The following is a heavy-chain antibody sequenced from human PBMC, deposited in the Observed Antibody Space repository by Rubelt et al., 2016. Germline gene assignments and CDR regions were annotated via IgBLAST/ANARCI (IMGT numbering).Heavy chain of an antibody. CDR1: GGTFSSYA. D-gene: IGHD1-7*01. CDR2: IIPILGIA. Sequence: QVQLVQSGAEVKKPGSSVKVSCKASGGTFSSYAISWVRQAPGQGLEWMGRIIPILGIANYAQNFQGRVTITADKSTSTAYMELSSLRSEDTAVDYCARGEYNWNYADYWGQGTLVTVSS. V-gene: IGHV1-69*04. CDR3: ARGEYNWNYADY. J-gene: IGHJ4*02.